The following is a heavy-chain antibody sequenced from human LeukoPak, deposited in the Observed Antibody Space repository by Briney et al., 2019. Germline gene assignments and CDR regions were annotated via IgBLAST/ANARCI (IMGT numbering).Heavy chain of an antibody. CDR1: GFTFSSFV. J-gene: IGHJ3*02. D-gene: IGHD2-2*01. Sequence: PGGSLRLSCAASGFTFSSFVMHWVRQAPGKGLEWLAVVSFDGSNKYYAESVKGRFTISKDNSKNTLYLQMSSLRTEETAVYYCARSRVVVDAFDIWGQGTMVSVSS. V-gene: IGHV3-30-3*01. CDR3: ARSRVVVDAFDI. CDR2: VSFDGSNK.